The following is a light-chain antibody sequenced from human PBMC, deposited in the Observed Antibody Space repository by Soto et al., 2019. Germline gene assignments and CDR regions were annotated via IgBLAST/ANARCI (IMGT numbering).Light chain of an antibody. CDR3: QPYDSSLSGSSV. CDR2: GNT. J-gene: IGLJ1*01. CDR1: SSGLEIKI. Sequence: QSALTQPPSASGTPGQRVTISCSGSSSGLEIKILNWYQQLPGTAPKLLIYGNTNRPSGVPDRFSGSRSGTSASLAITGLQAEDDGDYYCQPYDSSLSGSSVFGTGTKATVL. V-gene: IGLV1-40*01.